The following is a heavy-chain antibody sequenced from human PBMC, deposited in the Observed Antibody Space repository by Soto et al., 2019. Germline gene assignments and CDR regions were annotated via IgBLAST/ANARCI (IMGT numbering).Heavy chain of an antibody. CDR1: GYTFTGYA. J-gene: IGHJ4*02. CDR3: ARAVAVPADFDY. V-gene: IGHV1-3*05. D-gene: IGHD6-19*01. CDR2: INAGNGNT. Sequence: QVQLVQSGAEEKKPGASVKVSCKASGYTFTGYAMHWVRQDPGHRLEWMGWINAGNGNTKYSQKFQGRVTITRDTSASTTYMELSSLRSEDTAVYYCARAVAVPADFDYWGQGTLVTVSS.